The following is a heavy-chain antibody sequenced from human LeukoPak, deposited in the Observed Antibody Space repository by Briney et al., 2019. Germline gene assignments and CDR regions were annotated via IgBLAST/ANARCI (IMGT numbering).Heavy chain of an antibody. CDR1: GYTFTGYY. V-gene: IGHV1-2*06. Sequence: ASVKVSCKASGYTFTGYYMHWVRQAPGQGLERMGRINPNSGGTNYAQNFQGRVTMTRDTSISTAYMELSRLRSDDTAVYYCARGPDYSNYPWGQGTLVTVSS. J-gene: IGHJ5*02. CDR2: INPNSGGT. CDR3: ARGPDYSNYP. D-gene: IGHD4-11*01.